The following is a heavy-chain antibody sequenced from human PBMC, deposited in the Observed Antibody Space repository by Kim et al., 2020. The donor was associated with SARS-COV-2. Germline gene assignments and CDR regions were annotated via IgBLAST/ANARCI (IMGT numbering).Heavy chain of an antibody. D-gene: IGHD3-10*01. V-gene: IGHV1-18*01. Sequence: TNYAQNLQGRVTMTTTTSTSTAYMELRSLRSDDTAVYYCARVESYGAFDYWGQGTLVTVSS. CDR3: ARVESYGAFDY. CDR2: T. J-gene: IGHJ4*02.